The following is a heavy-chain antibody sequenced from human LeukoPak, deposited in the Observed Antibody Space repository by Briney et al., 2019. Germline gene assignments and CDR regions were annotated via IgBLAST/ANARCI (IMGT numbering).Heavy chain of an antibody. CDR2: ISGSTGST. D-gene: IGHD3-16*01. Sequence: PGGSLRLSCAASGFNFSNYAMSWVRQTPGKGLEWVSAISGSTGSTYYADSVKGRFTVSRDNAKNTLYLQMNSLRTEDTAVYYCARESTSLEKFGYDFWGQGTLVTVSS. CDR1: GFNFSNYA. V-gene: IGHV3-23*01. J-gene: IGHJ4*02. CDR3: ARESTSLEKFGYDF.